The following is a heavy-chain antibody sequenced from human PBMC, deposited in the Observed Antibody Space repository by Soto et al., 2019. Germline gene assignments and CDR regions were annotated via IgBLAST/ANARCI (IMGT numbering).Heavy chain of an antibody. CDR1: GYTFTDYY. V-gene: IGHV1-2*02. Sequence: QEQLVQSGAGVKKPGASLKVSCKASGYTFTDYYIHWVRQAPGQGLEWVGWINPDSGGTNLAQRFQGRVTMTSDTSINTAYMELSSLRSDDTAVYYCAIRTGQLAIISEFDGDWFFEVWGRGTLVTVSS. CDR3: AIRTGQLAIISEFDGDWFFEV. J-gene: IGHJ2*01. CDR2: INPDSGGT. D-gene: IGHD2-2*01.